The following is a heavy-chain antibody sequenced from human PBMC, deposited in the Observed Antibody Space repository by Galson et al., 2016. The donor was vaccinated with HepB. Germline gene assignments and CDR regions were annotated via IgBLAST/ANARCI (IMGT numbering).Heavy chain of an antibody. Sequence: SLRLSCAASGFAFSTFGMHWVRQAPGRGLEXVAVIWYDGNNKYYLNSVKGRFTISRDNSKNMLYLQLNSLRVEDTAVYYCAKGLAYCSGTSCLSYSDSPGGGMDVWGQGTTVTVSS. J-gene: IGHJ6*02. D-gene: IGHD2-2*01. CDR2: IWYDGNNK. V-gene: IGHV3-33*06. CDR1: GFAFSTFG. CDR3: AKGLAYCSGTSCLSYSDSPGGGMDV.